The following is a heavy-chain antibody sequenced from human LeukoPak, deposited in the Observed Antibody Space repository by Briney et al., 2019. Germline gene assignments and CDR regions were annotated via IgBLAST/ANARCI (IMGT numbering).Heavy chain of an antibody. J-gene: IGHJ4*02. CDR2: IRLDGSEK. V-gene: IGHV3-7*03. CDR1: GFTFGKYW. CDR3: ARDQYDTWSRRGNFDS. D-gene: IGHD3-3*01. Sequence: PGGSLRLSCVASGFTFGKYWMSWVRQAPGKGLEWVANIRLDGSEKNYVDSVKGRFTISRDNTKYSLYLQMNSLRVEDTAVFYCARDQYDTWSRRGNFDSWGREPWSSSPQ.